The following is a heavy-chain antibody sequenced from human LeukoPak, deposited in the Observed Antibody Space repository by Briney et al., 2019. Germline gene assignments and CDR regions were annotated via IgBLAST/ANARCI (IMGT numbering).Heavy chain of an antibody. CDR1: GGSISSTTYY. J-gene: IGHJ6*03. V-gene: IGHV4-39*07. CDR3: ARDLRSGYGSGSEYYYYYYMDV. CDR2: IYYSGSP. D-gene: IGHD3-10*01. Sequence: KPSETLSLTCTVSGGSISSTTYYWAWIRQPPGKGLEWIASIYYSGSPYYNPSLKSRVTISVDTSKNQFSLKLSSVTAADTAVYYCARDLRSGYGSGSEYYYYYYMDVWGKGTTVTVSS.